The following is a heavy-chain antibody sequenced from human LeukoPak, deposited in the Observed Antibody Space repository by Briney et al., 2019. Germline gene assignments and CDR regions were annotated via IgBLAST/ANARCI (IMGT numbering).Heavy chain of an antibody. CDR3: AKAKAQWGPPVY. Sequence: PGGSLRLSCAASGFTFSDYYMSWIRQAPGKGLEWVSYISSSGSTIYYADSVKGRFTISRDNSKNTLFLQMNSLRGEDTAVYYCAKAKAQWGPPVYWGQGTLVTVSS. J-gene: IGHJ4*02. CDR1: GFTFSDYY. CDR2: ISSSGSTI. D-gene: IGHD3-16*01. V-gene: IGHV3-11*01.